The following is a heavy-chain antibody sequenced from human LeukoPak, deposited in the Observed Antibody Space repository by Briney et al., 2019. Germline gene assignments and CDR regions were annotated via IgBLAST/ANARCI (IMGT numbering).Heavy chain of an antibody. CDR1: GFTFSSYA. CDR3: AKGVYYYDSSGYYYTYYFDY. J-gene: IGHJ4*02. CDR2: INGGGGST. Sequence: GGSLRLSCAASGFTFSSYAMSWVRQAPGKGLEWVSAINGGGGSTYYADSVKGRFTISRDNSKNPLYLQMNSLRAEDTAVYYCAKGVYYYDSSGYYYTYYFDYWGQGTLVTVSS. V-gene: IGHV3-23*01. D-gene: IGHD3-22*01.